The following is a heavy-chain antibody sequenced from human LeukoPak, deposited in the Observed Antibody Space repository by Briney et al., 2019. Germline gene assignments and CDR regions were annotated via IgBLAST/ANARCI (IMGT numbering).Heavy chain of an antibody. D-gene: IGHD1-26*01. V-gene: IGHV3-23*01. J-gene: IGHJ4*02. CDR1: GFTFSNYA. CDR2: ISGSTGST. Sequence: GGSLRLSCAASGFTFSNYAMNWVRQAPGKGLEWVSLISGSTGSTYYADSVKGRFSISRDNSKNTVYLQMNSLRVEDTAVYYCAKGRVSPIVGATTLDYRGQGTLVTDSS. CDR3: AKGRVSPIVGATTLDY.